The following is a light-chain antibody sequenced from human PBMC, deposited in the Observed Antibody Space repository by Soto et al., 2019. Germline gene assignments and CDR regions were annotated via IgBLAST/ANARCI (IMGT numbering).Light chain of an antibody. CDR2: LEGSGNY. J-gene: IGLJ3*02. Sequence: QAVVTQSSSASASLGSSVKLTCTLNSGHSSHIIAWHQQQPGKAPRYLMKLEGSGNYNKGSGVPDRFSGSSSGADRYLTISNLQSEDEADYYCETWDSNIGVFGEGTQLTVL. CDR3: ETWDSNIGV. CDR1: SGHSSHI. V-gene: IGLV4-60*03.